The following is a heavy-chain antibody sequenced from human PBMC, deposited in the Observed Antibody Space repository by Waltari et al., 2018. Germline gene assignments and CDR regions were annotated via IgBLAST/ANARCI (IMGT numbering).Heavy chain of an antibody. CDR1: GGSISSGSYY. D-gene: IGHD6-6*01. J-gene: IGHJ4*02. CDR3: ARASGSSYHEYFDY. V-gene: IGHV4-61*02. Sequence: QVQLQESGPGLVKPSQTLSLTCTVSGGSISSGSYYWSWIRQPAGKGLEWIGRIYTSASTNYNPSLKSRVTISVDTSKNQFSLKLSSVTAADTAVYYCARASGSSYHEYFDYWGQGTLVTVSS. CDR2: IYTSAST.